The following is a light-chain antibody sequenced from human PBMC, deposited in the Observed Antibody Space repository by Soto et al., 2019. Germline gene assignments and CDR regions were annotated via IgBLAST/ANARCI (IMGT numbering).Light chain of an antibody. V-gene: IGLV2-23*01. CDR1: TSSIGTNNL. CDR2: EGY. Sequence: QSALTQPASVSESPGQSITISCTGTTSSIGTNNLVSWYQQHPGKAPKLIIYEGYKRPSGVSNRFSGSKSGNTASLTISGLQAEDEADYHCCSYVSGDSWLFGGGTQLTVL. J-gene: IGLJ3*02. CDR3: CSYVSGDSWL.